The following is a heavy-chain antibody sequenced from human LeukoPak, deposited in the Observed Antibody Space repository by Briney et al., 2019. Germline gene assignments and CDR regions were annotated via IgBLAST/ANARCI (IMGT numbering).Heavy chain of an antibody. D-gene: IGHD5-18*01. CDR3: ARVGYTYGYFDY. V-gene: IGHV3-48*01. J-gene: IGHJ4*02. Sequence: TGGSLRLSCAAFEFTFSTYSMNWVRQAPGKGLEWVSYISSTGRTIFYADSVKGRFTITRDNAKNSVYLQMNRLRAEDTAVYYCARVGYTYGYFDYWGQGALVTVSS. CDR2: ISSTGRTI. CDR1: EFTFSTYS.